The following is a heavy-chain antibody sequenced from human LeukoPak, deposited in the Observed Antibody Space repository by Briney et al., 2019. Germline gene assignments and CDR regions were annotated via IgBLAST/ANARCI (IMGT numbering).Heavy chain of an antibody. Sequence: SVKVACKASGYTFTSYGISWVRQAPGQGLEWMGGIIPIFGTANYAQKFQGRVTITADESTSTAYMELSSLRSEDTAVYYCARAAVGISGYSYGYFDYWGQGTLVTVSS. CDR2: IIPIFGTA. V-gene: IGHV1-69*13. J-gene: IGHJ4*02. CDR1: GYTFTSYG. CDR3: ARAAVGISGYSYGYFDY. D-gene: IGHD5-18*01.